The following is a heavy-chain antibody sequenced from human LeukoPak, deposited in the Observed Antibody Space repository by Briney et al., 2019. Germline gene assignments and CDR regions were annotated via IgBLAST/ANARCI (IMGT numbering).Heavy chain of an antibody. CDR2: IYTSGST. CDR3: ASLYYYGSGSQNPFDY. D-gene: IGHD3-10*01. V-gene: IGHV4-4*07. Sequence: SETLSLTCTVSGGSISNYYWSWIRQPAGEGLEWIGRIYTSGSTNYNPSLKSRVTMSVDTSKNQFSLKLSSVTAADTAVYYCASLYYYGSGSQNPFDYWGQGTLVTVSS. J-gene: IGHJ4*02. CDR1: GGSISNYY.